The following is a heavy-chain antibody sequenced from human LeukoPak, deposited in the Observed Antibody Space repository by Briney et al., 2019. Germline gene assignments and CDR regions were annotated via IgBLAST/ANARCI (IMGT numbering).Heavy chain of an antibody. J-gene: IGHJ4*02. D-gene: IGHD3-22*01. V-gene: IGHV3-7*01. Sequence: GGSLRLSCAASGFTFSSYWMSWVRQAPGKGLEWVANIKQDGSEKYYVDSVKGRFTISRDKAKNSLYLQMNSLRAEDTAVYYCARWRYYYDSSGYYSFDYWGQGALVTVSS. CDR2: IKQDGSEK. CDR1: GFTFSSYW. CDR3: ARWRYYYDSSGYYSFDY.